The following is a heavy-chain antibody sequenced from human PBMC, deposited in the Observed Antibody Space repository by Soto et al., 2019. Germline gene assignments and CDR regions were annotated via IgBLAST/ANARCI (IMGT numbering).Heavy chain of an antibody. CDR2: IHHSGST. Sequence: PSETLSLTCAFSVCSISSGYYWGWIRQPPGKGLEWIGSIHHSGSTYYNPSLKSRVTISVDTSKNQFSLKLSSVTATDTAVYYCARIIYCISGVCSTLYGMEGWGQGTTVIVSS. D-gene: IGHD2-8*01. J-gene: IGHJ6*01. V-gene: IGHV4-38-2*01. CDR3: ARIIYCISGVCSTLYGMEG. CDR1: VCSISSGYY.